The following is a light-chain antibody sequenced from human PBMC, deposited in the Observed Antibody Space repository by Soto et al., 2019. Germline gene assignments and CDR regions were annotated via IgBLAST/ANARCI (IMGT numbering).Light chain of an antibody. V-gene: IGLV4-69*01. CDR2: LNIDGSH. CDR1: SGHSSYA. Sequence: QSVLTQSPSASASLGASVKLTCTLSSGHSSYAIAWHQQQLEKGPRYLMNLNIDGSHSKGDGIPDRFSGSSSGAERYLTISSLQSEDEADYYCQTWVTGIVVFGGGTKLTVL. J-gene: IGLJ2*01. CDR3: QTWVTGIVV.